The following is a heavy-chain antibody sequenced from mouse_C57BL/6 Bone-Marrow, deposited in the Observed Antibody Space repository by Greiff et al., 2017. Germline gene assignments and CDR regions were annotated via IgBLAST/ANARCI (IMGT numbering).Heavy chain of an antibody. J-gene: IGHJ1*03. Sequence: IQLQQSGPELVKPGASVKMSCKASGYTFTDYNMHWVKQSHGKSLEWIGYLNPNNGGTSYNQKFKGKATLTVNKSSSTAYMELRSLTSEDAAVYYCAREVYYGNYYWYLYVWGTVTTVTVSS. V-gene: IGHV1-22*01. D-gene: IGHD2-1*01. CDR3: AREVYYGNYYWYLYV. CDR2: LNPNNGGT. CDR1: GYTFTDYN.